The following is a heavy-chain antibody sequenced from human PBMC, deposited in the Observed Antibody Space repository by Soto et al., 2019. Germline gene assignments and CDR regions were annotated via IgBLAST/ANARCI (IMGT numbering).Heavy chain of an antibody. J-gene: IGHJ4*02. Sequence: PGGSLRLSCAASGFTFSSYAMSWVRQAPGKGLEWVANIKQDGSEKYYVDSVKGRFTISRDNAKNSLYLQMNSLRAEDTAVYYCARGLRYFDWAPIDYWGQGTLVTVSS. CDR1: GFTFSSYA. D-gene: IGHD3-9*01. CDR3: ARGLRYFDWAPIDY. CDR2: IKQDGSEK. V-gene: IGHV3-7*01.